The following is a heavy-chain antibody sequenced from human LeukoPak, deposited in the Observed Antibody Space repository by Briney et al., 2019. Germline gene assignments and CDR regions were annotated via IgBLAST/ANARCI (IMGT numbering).Heavy chain of an antibody. CDR2: ISGGGDST. D-gene: IGHD3-9*01. Sequence: GGSLRLSCVASGFTFSTYAMSWVRQAPGKGLEWISAISGGGDSTYYADSVRGRFTISRDNSKNRLDLQMNSLRAEDTAVYYCARADYDILTGPSINWFDPWGQGTLVTVSS. V-gene: IGHV3-23*01. J-gene: IGHJ5*02. CDR1: GFTFSTYA. CDR3: ARADYDILTGPSINWFDP.